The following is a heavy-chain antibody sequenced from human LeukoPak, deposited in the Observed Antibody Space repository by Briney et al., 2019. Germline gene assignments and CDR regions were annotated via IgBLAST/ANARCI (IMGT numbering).Heavy chain of an antibody. Sequence: PGGSLRLSCAASGFTFSSYSMNWVRQAPGKGLEWVSSIVGGSQTTHSADSVKGRFSISRDNSENTLLLHMNSLRADDTALYYCAKVRAGGDNYGLDYWGQGTLVTVSS. J-gene: IGHJ4*02. D-gene: IGHD5-18*01. CDR2: IVGGSQTT. CDR3: AKVRAGGDNYGLDY. CDR1: GFTFSSYS. V-gene: IGHV3-23*01.